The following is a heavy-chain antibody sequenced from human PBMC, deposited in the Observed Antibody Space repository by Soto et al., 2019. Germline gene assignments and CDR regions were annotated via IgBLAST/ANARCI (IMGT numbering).Heavy chain of an antibody. V-gene: IGHV4-34*01. CDR1: GGSFSGYY. D-gene: IGHD1-20*01. J-gene: IGHJ6*02. CDR3: ARVGFNWNDDYYGMDV. CDR2: INHSGST. Sequence: PSETLSLTCAVYGGSFSGYYWSWIRQPPWKGLEWIGEINHSGSTNYNPSLKSRVTISVDTSKNQFSLKLSSVTAADTAVYYCARVGFNWNDDYYGMDVWAQGTTVTVSS.